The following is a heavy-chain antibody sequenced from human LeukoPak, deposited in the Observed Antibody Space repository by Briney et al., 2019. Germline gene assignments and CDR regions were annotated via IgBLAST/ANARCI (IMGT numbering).Heavy chain of an antibody. D-gene: IGHD6-13*01. V-gene: IGHV4-30-2*01. CDR2: IYHSGST. CDR1: GGSISSGGYS. CDR3: ARGKLVGAAGTSDGGEDDY. J-gene: IGHJ4*02. Sequence: SETLSLTCAVSGGSISSGGYSWSWIRQPPGKGLEWIGYIYHSGSTYYNPSLKSRVTISVDTSKNQFSLKLSSVTAADTAVYYCARGKLVGAAGTSDGGEDDYWGQGTLVTVSS.